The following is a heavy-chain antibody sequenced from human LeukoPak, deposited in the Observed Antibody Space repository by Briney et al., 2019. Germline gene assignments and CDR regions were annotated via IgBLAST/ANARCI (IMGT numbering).Heavy chain of an antibody. CDR1: GGTFSSYA. Sequence: SVKVSCKASGGTFSSYAISWVRQAPGQGLEWMGRIIPILGIANYAQKFQGRATITADKSTSTAYMELSSLRSEDTAVYYCARDSGYSGYGVDYWGQGTLVTVSS. D-gene: IGHD5-12*01. J-gene: IGHJ4*02. V-gene: IGHV1-69*04. CDR2: IIPILGIA. CDR3: ARDSGYSGYGVDY.